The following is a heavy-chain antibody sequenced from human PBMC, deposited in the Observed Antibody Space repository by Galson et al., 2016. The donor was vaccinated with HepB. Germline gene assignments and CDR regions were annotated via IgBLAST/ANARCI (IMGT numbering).Heavy chain of an antibody. Sequence: SLRLSCAASGFSFSNYGMHWVRQAPGTGLEWVAGVSYGGSKNYYVDSVKGRFTISRDNSKNTLYLQLNSLRPEETAIYYCAKDYCSDTCHLGRWNVWGQGTPVTVSS. J-gene: IGHJ6*02. CDR2: VSYGGSKN. V-gene: IGHV3-30*18. CDR3: AKDYCSDTCHLGRWNV. CDR1: GFSFSNYG. D-gene: IGHD2-15*01.